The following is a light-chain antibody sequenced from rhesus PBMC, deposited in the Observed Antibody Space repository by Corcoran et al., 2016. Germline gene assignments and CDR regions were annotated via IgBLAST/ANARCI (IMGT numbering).Light chain of an antibody. V-gene: IGLV2-32*02. CDR2: EVS. Sequence: QADLTQPRSVYGSPGQSITISCTGTSSEIGGYNYVSWYQQHPGTAPKLMIYEVSKRPSGVSDRFSGSKSGNTASLTISGLQAEDEADYYCSSYAGSNTYIFGAGTRLTVL. CDR1: SSEIGGYNY. J-gene: IGLJ1*01. CDR3: SSYAGSNTYI.